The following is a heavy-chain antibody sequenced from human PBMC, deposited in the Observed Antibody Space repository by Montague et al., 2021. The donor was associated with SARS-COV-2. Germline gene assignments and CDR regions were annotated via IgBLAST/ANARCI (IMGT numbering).Heavy chain of an antibody. CDR2: VHHSGNT. CDR1: GGSLSTHHL. D-gene: IGHD3-10*01. Sequence: SETLSLTCAVSGGSLSTHHLRSWVRLPPGKGLEWIGEVHHSGNTNYNASLNSRATMSVDKSKNQFSLTVTSVTAADTAVYYCASKGSRRCELDHWGQGTMVTVSS. J-gene: IGHJ4*02. V-gene: IGHV4-4*02. CDR3: ASKGSRRCELDH.